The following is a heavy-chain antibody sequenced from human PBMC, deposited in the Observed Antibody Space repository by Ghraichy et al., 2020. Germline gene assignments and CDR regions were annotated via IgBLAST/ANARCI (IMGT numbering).Heavy chain of an antibody. D-gene: IGHD2-2*01. CDR3: ARLMGDCSRTSCTYYYYYYYMDV. Sequence: LSLPCAASGFTFNTYSMNWVRQAPGKGLEWVSYISSDSSTIYYTDSVKGRFTISRDNAKNSLYLQMNSLRAEDTAVYYCARLMGDCSRTSCTYYYYYYYMDVWGKGTTVTVSS. CDR2: ISSDSSTI. J-gene: IGHJ6*03. CDR1: GFTFNTYS. V-gene: IGHV3-48*04.